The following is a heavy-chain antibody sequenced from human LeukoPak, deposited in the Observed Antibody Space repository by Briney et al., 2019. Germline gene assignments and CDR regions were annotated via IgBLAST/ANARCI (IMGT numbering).Heavy chain of an antibody. J-gene: IGHJ6*02. D-gene: IGHD3-9*01. Sequence: ASVKVSCKVSGYTLTELSMHWVRQAPGKGLEWMGGFDPEDGETIYAQKFQGRVTMTEDTSTDTAYMELSSLRSEDTAVYYCARSPAVLRYFDWLSYGMDVWGQGTTVTVSS. CDR2: FDPEDGET. V-gene: IGHV1-24*01. CDR3: ARSPAVLRYFDWLSYGMDV. CDR1: GYTLTELS.